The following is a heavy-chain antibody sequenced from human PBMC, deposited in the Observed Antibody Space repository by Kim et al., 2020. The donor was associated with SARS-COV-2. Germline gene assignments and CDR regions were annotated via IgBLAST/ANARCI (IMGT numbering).Heavy chain of an antibody. J-gene: IGHJ5*02. Sequence: SRVTISVDTSKNQFSLKLSSVTAADTAVYYCARVNCSSTSCYWEIGWFDPWGQGTLVTVSS. V-gene: IGHV4-31*02. CDR3: ARVNCSSTSCYWEIGWFDP. D-gene: IGHD2-2*01.